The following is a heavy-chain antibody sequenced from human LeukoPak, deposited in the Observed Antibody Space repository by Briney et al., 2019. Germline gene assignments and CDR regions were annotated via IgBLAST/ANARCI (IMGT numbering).Heavy chain of an antibody. CDR1: GGSISSSGYY. CDR3: ARWVLATITYLFDF. V-gene: IGHV4-39*01. J-gene: IGHJ4*02. CDR2: IHYNGAT. D-gene: IGHD5-24*01. Sequence: SETLSLTCTVSGGSISSSGYYWGWVRQPPGKGLEWIASIHYNGATYYNPSLKSRVTISVDTSNNQFSLNLSSVTAADTAVYYCARWVLATITYLFDFWGQGTLVTVSS.